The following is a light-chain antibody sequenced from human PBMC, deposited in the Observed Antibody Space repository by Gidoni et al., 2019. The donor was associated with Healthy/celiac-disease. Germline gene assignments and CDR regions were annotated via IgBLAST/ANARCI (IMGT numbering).Light chain of an antibody. CDR1: QGISTF. CDR3: QKYNSAPQT. J-gene: IGKJ3*01. Sequence: DIKLTHFPSSLSASVGDRVTITCRASQGISTFLAWYQQKPGKVPKLLIYAASTLQSGAPSRFSGSGSGTDFTLTISSLQPEDVATYYCQKYNSAPQTFGPGTKVDIK. V-gene: IGKV1-27*01. CDR2: AAS.